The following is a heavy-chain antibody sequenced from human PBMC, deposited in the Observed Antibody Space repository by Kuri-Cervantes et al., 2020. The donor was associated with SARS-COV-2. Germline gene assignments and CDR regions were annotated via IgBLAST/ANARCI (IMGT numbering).Heavy chain of an antibody. CDR1: GYSFTSYW. Sequence: KVSCKGSGYSFTSYWIGWVRQMPGKGLEWMGIIHPGDSDTRYSPSFQGQVTISADKSISTAYLQWSSLKASDTAMYYCARLNSSWYPHYFDYWGQGTLVTVSS. CDR3: ARLNSSWYPHYFDY. J-gene: IGHJ4*02. D-gene: IGHD6-13*01. V-gene: IGHV5-51*01. CDR2: IHPGDSDT.